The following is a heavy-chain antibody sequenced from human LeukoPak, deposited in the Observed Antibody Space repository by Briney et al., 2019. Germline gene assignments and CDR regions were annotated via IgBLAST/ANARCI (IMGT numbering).Heavy chain of an antibody. CDR3: ARDPYSSSCLDY. D-gene: IGHD6-13*01. V-gene: IGHV3-30-3*01. CDR1: GFTFSSYA. Sequence: GALRLSCAASGFTFSSYAMHWVRQAPGKGLEWVAVISYDGSNKYYADSVKGRFTISRDNSKNTLYLQMNSLRAEDTAVYYCARDPYSSSCLDYWGQGTLVTAAS. CDR2: ISYDGSNK. J-gene: IGHJ4*02.